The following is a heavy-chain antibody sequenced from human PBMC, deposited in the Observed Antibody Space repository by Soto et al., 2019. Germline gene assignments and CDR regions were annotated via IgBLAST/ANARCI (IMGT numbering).Heavy chain of an antibody. J-gene: IGHJ5*02. CDR3: ARGADTYYDFWSGYSPSINWFDP. CDR2: IIPIFGTA. V-gene: IGHV1-69*06. D-gene: IGHD3-3*01. CDR1: GGTFSSYA. Sequence: GASVKVSCKASGGTFSSYAISWVRQAPGQGLEWMGGIIPIFGTANYAQKFQGRVTITADKSTSTAYMELSSLRSEDTAVYYCARGADTYYDFWSGYSPSINWFDPWGQGTLVTVSS.